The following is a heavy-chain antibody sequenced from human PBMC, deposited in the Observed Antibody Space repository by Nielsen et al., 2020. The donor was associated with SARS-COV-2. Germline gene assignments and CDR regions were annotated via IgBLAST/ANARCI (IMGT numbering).Heavy chain of an antibody. CDR2: ISGSGGST. CDR1: GFTFSSYA. D-gene: IGHD4-17*01. CDR3: AKDVLSLRATVRGVYYFDY. Sequence: GESLKISCAASGFTFSSYAMSWVRQAPGKGLEWVSAISGSGGSTYYADSVKGRFTISRDNSKNTLYLQMNSLRAEDTAVYYCAKDVLSLRATVRGVYYFDYWGQGTLVTVSS. V-gene: IGHV3-23*01. J-gene: IGHJ4*02.